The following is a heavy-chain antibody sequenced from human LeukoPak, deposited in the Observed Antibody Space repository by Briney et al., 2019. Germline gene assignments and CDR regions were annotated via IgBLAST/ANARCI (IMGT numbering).Heavy chain of an antibody. D-gene: IGHD3-22*01. CDR2: INHSGST. J-gene: IGHJ6*02. V-gene: IGHV4-34*01. Sequence: SETLSLTCAVHGGSFSGYYWSWIRQPPGKGLEWIGGINHSGSTNYNPSLKSRDTISVDTSKNQFSLKLSSVTAADTAVYYCARGMIVVVTESFYYYYGMDVWGQGTTVTVSS. CDR3: ARGMIVVVTESFYYYYGMDV. CDR1: GGSFSGYY.